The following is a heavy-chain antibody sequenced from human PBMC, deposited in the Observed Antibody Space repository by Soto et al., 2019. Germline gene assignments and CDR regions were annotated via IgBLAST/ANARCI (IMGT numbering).Heavy chain of an antibody. Sequence: PSETLSLTCTVSGVSVSSGSFYWAWIRQPPGEGLEWIGFGSYSGTTNYKPSLKSRVTRSVDTSRSQISLKVSSLTAADTAVYYCARGATVTQYDYWGQGTLVTVSS. J-gene: IGHJ4*02. CDR1: GVSVSSGSFY. CDR3: ARGATVTQYDY. CDR2: GSYSGTT. V-gene: IGHV4-61*01. D-gene: IGHD4-17*01.